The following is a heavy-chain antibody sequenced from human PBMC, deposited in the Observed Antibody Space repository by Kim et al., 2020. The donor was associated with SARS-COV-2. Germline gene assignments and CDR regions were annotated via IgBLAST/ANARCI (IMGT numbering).Heavy chain of an antibody. V-gene: IGHV7-4-1*02. J-gene: IGHJ6*02. D-gene: IGHD3-16*01. CDR3: ARDWVGGRYYYYGMDV. CDR1: GYTFTSHA. CDR2: INVNTGNP. Sequence: ASVKVSCKASGYTFTSHALNWVRQAPGQGLQWIGWINVNTGNPTYAPGFRGRFVFSSDTSDSTAYLQISSLEADDTGVYYCARDWVGGRYYYYGMDVWGQGTTVTVSS.